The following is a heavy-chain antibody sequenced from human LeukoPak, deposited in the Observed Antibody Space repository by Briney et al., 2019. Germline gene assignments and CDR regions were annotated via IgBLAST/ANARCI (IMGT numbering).Heavy chain of an antibody. J-gene: IGHJ3*02. CDR1: GFTFSSYE. Sequence: GGSLRLSYAASGFTFSSYEMNWVRQAPGKGLEWVSYISRSGSTIYYADSVKGRFTISRDNAKNSLYLQMNSLRAEDTAVYYCARATLLWFGELLGAFDIWGQGTMVTVSS. D-gene: IGHD3-10*01. V-gene: IGHV3-48*03. CDR2: ISRSGSTI. CDR3: ARATLLWFGELLGAFDI.